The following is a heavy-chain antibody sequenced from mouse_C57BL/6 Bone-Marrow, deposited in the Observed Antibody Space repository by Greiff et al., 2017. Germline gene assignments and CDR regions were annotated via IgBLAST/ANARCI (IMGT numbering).Heavy chain of an antibody. CDR1: GYTFTDYN. CDR2: INPNNGGT. Sequence: VQLQQSGPELVKPGASVKIPCKASGYTFTDYNMDWVKQSHGKSLEWIGDINPNNGGTIYNQKFKGKATLTVDKSSSTAYMELRSLTSEDTAVYYCARQNWGHYYAMDYWGQGTSVTVSS. J-gene: IGHJ4*01. V-gene: IGHV1-18*01. CDR3: ARQNWGHYYAMDY.